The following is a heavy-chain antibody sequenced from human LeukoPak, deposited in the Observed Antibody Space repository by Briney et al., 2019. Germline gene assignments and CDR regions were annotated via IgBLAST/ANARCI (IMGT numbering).Heavy chain of an antibody. V-gene: IGHV3-23*01. J-gene: IGHJ4*02. Sequence: PGGSLRLSCAASGFTFTNYGMNWVRQAPGKGLEWLSGISPRGGGTYYADSVKGRFTISRDDSKNTLSLQMNSLRAEDTAVYYCAKSGTRWELLSYFDYWGQGTLVTVSS. D-gene: IGHD1-26*01. CDR1: GFTFTNYG. CDR2: ISPRGGGT. CDR3: AKSGTRWELLSYFDY.